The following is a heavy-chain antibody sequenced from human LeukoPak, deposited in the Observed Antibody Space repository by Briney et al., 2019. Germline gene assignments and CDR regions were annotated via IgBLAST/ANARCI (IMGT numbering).Heavy chain of an antibody. D-gene: IGHD4-23*01. CDR3: AKVPSGNPLGNMDV. J-gene: IGHJ6*03. CDR2: ISGSGGST. Sequence: PGGSLRLSCAASGFTFSSYAMSWVRQAPGKGLEWVSAISGSGGSTYYADSVKGRFTISRDNSKNTLYLQMNSLRAGDTAVYYCAKVPSGNPLGNMDVWGKGTTVTVSS. CDR1: GFTFSSYA. V-gene: IGHV3-23*01.